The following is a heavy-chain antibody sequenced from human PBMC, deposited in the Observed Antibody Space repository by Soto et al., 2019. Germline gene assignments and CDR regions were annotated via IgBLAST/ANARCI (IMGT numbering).Heavy chain of an antibody. J-gene: IGHJ6*02. Sequence: QVQLVQSGDEVKKPGTSVKVSCKASGYTFTSYGISWVRQAPGQGLERMGWISAYNGNTNYAQKLQGRVTMTTDPSTSTAYMELRSLRSDDTAVYYCARDNNYYGMDVWGQGTTVTVSS. CDR2: ISAYNGNT. V-gene: IGHV1-18*01. CDR1: GYTFTSYG. CDR3: ARDNNYYGMDV.